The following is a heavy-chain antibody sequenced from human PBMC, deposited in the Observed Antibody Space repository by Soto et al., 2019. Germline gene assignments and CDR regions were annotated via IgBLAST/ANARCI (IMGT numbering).Heavy chain of an antibody. CDR1: GFTFSSYA. D-gene: IGHD3-3*02. CDR2: ISGSGGST. J-gene: IGHJ5*02. Sequence: GGSLRLSCAASGFTFSSYAMSWVRQAPGKGLEWVSAISGSGGSTYYADSVKGRFTISRDNSKNTLYLQMNSLRAEDTAVYYCAKDSSIFGVVSNWFDPWGQGTLVTVSS. V-gene: IGHV3-23*01. CDR3: AKDSSIFGVVSNWFDP.